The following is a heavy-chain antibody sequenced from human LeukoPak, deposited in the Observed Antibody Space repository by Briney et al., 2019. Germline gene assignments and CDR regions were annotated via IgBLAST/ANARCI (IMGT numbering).Heavy chain of an antibody. D-gene: IGHD3-3*01. CDR2: IYYSGST. CDR3: ARPSEDYYYYYMDV. V-gene: IGHV4-39*07. J-gene: IGHJ6*03. Sequence: PSETLSLTCTVSGGSISSSSYYWGWIRQPPGKGLEWIGSIYYSGSTYYNPSLKSRVTISVDTSKNQFSLKLSSVTAADTAVYYCARPSEDYYYYYMDVWGKGTTVTISS. CDR1: GGSISSSSYY.